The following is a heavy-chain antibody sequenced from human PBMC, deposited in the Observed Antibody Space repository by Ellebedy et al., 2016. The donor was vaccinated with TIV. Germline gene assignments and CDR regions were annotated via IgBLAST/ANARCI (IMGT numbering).Heavy chain of an antibody. J-gene: IGHJ4*02. CDR1: GFTVSSNY. Sequence: GGSLRLXXAASGFTVSSNYMSWVRQAPGKGLEWVSVIYSGGSTYYADSVKGRFTISRDNSKNTLYLQMNSLRAEDTAVYYCASAIKRWLQFSDYWGQGTLVTVSS. D-gene: IGHD5-24*01. V-gene: IGHV3-66*01. CDR2: IYSGGST. CDR3: ASAIKRWLQFSDY.